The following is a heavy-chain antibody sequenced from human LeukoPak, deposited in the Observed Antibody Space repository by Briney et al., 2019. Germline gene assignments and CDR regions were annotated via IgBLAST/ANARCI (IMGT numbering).Heavy chain of an antibody. D-gene: IGHD2-15*01. CDR1: GFTFSSYA. Sequence: PGRSLRLSCAASGFTFSSYAMHWVRQAPGKGLEWVAVISYDGSNKYYADSVKGRFTISRDNAKNSLYLQMNSLRAEDTALYYCARDIVVVVAAFDYYYYMDVWGKGTTVTVSS. CDR2: ISYDGSNK. V-gene: IGHV3-30*04. J-gene: IGHJ6*03. CDR3: ARDIVVVVAAFDYYYYMDV.